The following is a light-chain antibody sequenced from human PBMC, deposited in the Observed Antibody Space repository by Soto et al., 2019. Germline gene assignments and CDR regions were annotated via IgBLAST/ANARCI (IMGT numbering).Light chain of an antibody. CDR1: HSDVGSYNL. V-gene: IGLV2-23*02. CDR2: EVS. Sequence: QSVLTQPASVSGSPGQSITISCTGTHSDVGSYNLVSWYQQLPGKAPKVIIYEVSERPSGVSDRFSGSKSGNTASLMISGLQAEDEADYYCCSYAGSTTQTYVFGSGTKVTVL. J-gene: IGLJ1*01. CDR3: CSYAGSTTQTYV.